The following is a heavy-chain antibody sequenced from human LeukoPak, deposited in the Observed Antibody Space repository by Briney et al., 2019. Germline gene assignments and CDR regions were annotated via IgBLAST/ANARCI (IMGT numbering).Heavy chain of an antibody. Sequence: PGGSLRLSCAASGFSMSGYWMSWVHQAPGKGLEWVANIKQDGSERHYADSVKGRFTISRDNAQNSLYLQMNSLRAEETAVYYCARVFGAYDSIDCWGQGTLVTVS. V-gene: IGHV3-7*01. J-gene: IGHJ4*02. CDR2: IKQDGSER. CDR3: ARVFGAYDSIDC. D-gene: IGHD5-12*01. CDR1: GFSMSGYW.